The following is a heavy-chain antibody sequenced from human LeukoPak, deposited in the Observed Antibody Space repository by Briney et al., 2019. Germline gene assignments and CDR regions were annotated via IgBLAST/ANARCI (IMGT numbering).Heavy chain of an antibody. J-gene: IGHJ4*02. CDR2: IYHSGST. CDR3: ARGGYDSSGYDYYAASS. D-gene: IGHD3-22*01. Sequence: SQTQSLTCAVSGGSISSGGYSWSWIRQPPGKGLEWIGYIYHSGSTYYNPSLKSRVTISVDRSKNQFSLELSSVTAADTAVYYCARGGYDSSGYDYYAASSWGQGTLVTVSS. CDR1: GGSISSGGYS. V-gene: IGHV4-30-2*01.